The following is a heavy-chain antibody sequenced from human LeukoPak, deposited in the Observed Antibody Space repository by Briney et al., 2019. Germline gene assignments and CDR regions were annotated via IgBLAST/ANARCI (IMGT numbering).Heavy chain of an antibody. Sequence: GGSLRLSCVASGFIFSDYGIQWVRQAPGKGLEWVSSISSSSSYIYYVDAVKGRFTISRDNAKNSLYPQMNSLRAEDTAVYYCARASGWYERGPDYYYYYMDVWGKGTTVIVSS. CDR2: ISSSSSYI. D-gene: IGHD6-19*01. V-gene: IGHV3-21*01. CDR1: GFIFSDYG. CDR3: ARASGWYERGPDYYYYYMDV. J-gene: IGHJ6*03.